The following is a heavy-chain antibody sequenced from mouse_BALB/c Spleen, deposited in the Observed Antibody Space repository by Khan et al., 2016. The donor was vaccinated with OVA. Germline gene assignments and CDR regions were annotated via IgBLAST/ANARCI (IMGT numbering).Heavy chain of an antibody. Sequence: EVELVESGPGLVKPSQSLSLTCSVTGYSITSGYYWNWIRQFPGNKLEWMDYIRYDGSTNYNPSLKNRISITRDTSKNQFFLKLNSVTTEDTATYYCARDYYGTSWYFDVWGAGTTVTVSS. CDR3: ARDYYGTSWYFDV. CDR2: IRYDGST. J-gene: IGHJ1*01. CDR1: GYSITSGYY. D-gene: IGHD1-1*01. V-gene: IGHV3-6*02.